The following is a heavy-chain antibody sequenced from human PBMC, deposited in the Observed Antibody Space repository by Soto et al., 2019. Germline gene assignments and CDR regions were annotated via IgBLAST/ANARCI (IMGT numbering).Heavy chain of an antibody. V-gene: IGHV3-9*01. CDR2: ISWNSGSI. CDR3: AKGSAARAYYYYYDYMDV. J-gene: IGHJ6*03. Sequence: EVQLVESGGGLVQPGRSLRLSCAASGFTFDDYAMHWVRQAPGKGLEWVSGISWNSGSIGYADSVKGRFTISRDNAKNSLYLQTKSLIAEDTALYYCAKGSAARAYYYYYDYMDVWGKGTTVTVSS. D-gene: IGHD6-6*01. CDR1: GFTFDDYA.